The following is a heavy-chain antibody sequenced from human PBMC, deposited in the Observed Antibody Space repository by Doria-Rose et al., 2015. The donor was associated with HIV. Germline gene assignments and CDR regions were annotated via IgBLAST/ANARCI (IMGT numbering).Heavy chain of an antibody. CDR3: ARSFTMVQGVTNWFDP. Sequence: LEWIGEINHSGSTNYNPSLKSRVTISVDTSKNQSSLKLSSVTAADMAVYYCARSFTMVQGVTNWFDPWGQGTLVTVSS. D-gene: IGHD3-10*01. J-gene: IGHJ5*02. CDR2: INHSGST. V-gene: IGHV4-34*01.